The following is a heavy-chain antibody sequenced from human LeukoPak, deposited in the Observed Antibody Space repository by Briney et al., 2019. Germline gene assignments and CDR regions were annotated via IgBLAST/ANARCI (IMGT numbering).Heavy chain of an antibody. V-gene: IGHV4-59*01. D-gene: IGHD3-22*01. CDR2: IYYSGST. Sequence: ASETLSLTCTVSGGPISGYYWNWIRQPPGKGLEWIGYIYYSGSTNYKPSLKSRVTISVETSKNQFSLKLRSVTAADTAVYYCARVTGYMIEDYFDYWGQGTLVTVSS. J-gene: IGHJ4*02. CDR3: ARVTGYMIEDYFDY. CDR1: GGPISGYY.